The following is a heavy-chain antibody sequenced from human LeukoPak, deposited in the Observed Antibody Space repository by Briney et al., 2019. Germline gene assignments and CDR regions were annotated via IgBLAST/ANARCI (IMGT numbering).Heavy chain of an antibody. CDR1: GVSIRTDY. CDR2: IFDIGST. J-gene: IGHJ4*02. Sequence: PSEALSLTCTVSGVSIRTDYWSWIRQTPGKGLEWIAYIFDIGSTTYNPSLKSRVTMSMDTSKNQFSLTLSSVTAADAGMYYCARAGRTISGSFDTWGQGTLVTVSS. CDR3: ARAGRTISGSFDT. V-gene: IGHV4-59*01. D-gene: IGHD4/OR15-4a*01.